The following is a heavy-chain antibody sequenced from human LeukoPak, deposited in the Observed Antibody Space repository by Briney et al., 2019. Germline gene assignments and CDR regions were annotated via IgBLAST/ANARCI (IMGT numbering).Heavy chain of an antibody. CDR1: GFTFSNYS. J-gene: IGHJ3*02. CDR2: ISSSSSTI. CDR3: ARFEVVVTARRPI. V-gene: IGHV3-48*01. Sequence: QPGWSLRLSCAASGFTFSNYSMNWGRQAPGKGLEWVSYISSSSSTIYFSDSMKGRFTISRDNAKNSLYLQMNSLGAEDTAVYYCARFEVVVTARRPIWGQGTVVTVSS. D-gene: IGHD2-21*02.